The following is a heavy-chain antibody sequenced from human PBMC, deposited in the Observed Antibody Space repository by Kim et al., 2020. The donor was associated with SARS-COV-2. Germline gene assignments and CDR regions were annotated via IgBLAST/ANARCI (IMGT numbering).Heavy chain of an antibody. J-gene: IGHJ5*02. CDR1: GGSISSYY. CDR2: IYYSGST. Sequence: SETLSITCTVSGGSISSYYWSWIRQPPGKGLEWIGYIYYSGSTNYNPSLKSRVTISVDTSKNQFSLKLSSVTAADTAVYYCARTPSITIFGVVGWFDPWGQGTLVTVSS. D-gene: IGHD3-3*01. V-gene: IGHV4-59*08. CDR3: ARTPSITIFGVVGWFDP.